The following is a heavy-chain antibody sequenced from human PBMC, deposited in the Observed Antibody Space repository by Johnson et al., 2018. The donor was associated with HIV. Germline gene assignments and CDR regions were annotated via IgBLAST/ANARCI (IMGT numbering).Heavy chain of an antibody. CDR2: IYSGGST. J-gene: IGHJ3*02. V-gene: IGHV3-66*01. D-gene: IGHD1-26*01. Sequence: MMLVESGGGLVQPGGSLRLSCSASGFSVSSNYMSWVRQAPGKGLEWVSVIYSGGSTYYADSVKGRFTISRDNSKNTLYLQMNSLRAEDTALYYCARDGPRGSYGAFDIWGQGTMVTVSS. CDR3: ARDGPRGSYGAFDI. CDR1: GFSVSSNY.